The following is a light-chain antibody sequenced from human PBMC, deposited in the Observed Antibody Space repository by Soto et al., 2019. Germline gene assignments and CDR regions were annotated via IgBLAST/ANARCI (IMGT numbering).Light chain of an antibody. Sequence: EIVLTQSPATLSLSPGERATLSCRASQSLTNNYLAWYQQKPGQAPRLLFHGASSRAAGIPDRFGGSGSGTDFTLTISRLEPEDVAVYYCQQYGTSPPDTFGQGTRLEIK. CDR1: QSLTNNY. CDR2: GAS. V-gene: IGKV3-20*01. CDR3: QQYGTSPPDT. J-gene: IGKJ5*01.